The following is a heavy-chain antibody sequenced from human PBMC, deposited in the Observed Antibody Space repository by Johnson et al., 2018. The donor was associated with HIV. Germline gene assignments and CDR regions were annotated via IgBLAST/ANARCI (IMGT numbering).Heavy chain of an antibody. Sequence: QVQLVESGGGVVQPGRSLRLSCAASGFTFSSYAMHWVHQAPGKGLEWVAVISYDGSNKYYADSVKGRFTISRDNSKNTLYLQMNSLRAEDTAVYYCAKSDCSGGSCYSVWRHAFDIWGQGTMVTVSS. CDR3: AKSDCSGGSCYSVWRHAFDI. CDR1: GFTFSSYA. CDR2: ISYDGSNK. D-gene: IGHD2-15*01. J-gene: IGHJ3*02. V-gene: IGHV3-30*18.